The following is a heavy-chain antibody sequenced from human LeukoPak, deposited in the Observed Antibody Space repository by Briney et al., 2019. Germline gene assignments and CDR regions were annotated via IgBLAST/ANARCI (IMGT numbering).Heavy chain of an antibody. Sequence: ASVKVSCKASGFTFTSYGFTWVRQAPGQGLEGMGWISAYNGNTNYAQTLRGRITMTTDTSTSTVYMELRSLGSDDTAMYYCARGGLYGSGSPDYWGQGTLVTVPS. CDR3: ARGGLYGSGSPDY. CDR2: ISAYNGNT. J-gene: IGHJ4*02. D-gene: IGHD3-10*01. V-gene: IGHV1-18*01. CDR1: GFTFTSYG.